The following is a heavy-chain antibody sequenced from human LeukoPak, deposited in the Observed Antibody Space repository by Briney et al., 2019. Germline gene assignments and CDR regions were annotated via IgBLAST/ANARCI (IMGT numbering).Heavy chain of an antibody. CDR2: IYWDDDK. D-gene: IGHD6-13*01. CDR3: AHTRRNWYSSSWYGGGPYNWFDP. J-gene: IGHJ5*02. V-gene: IGHV2-5*02. Sequence: SGPTLVKPTQTLTLTCTFSGFSLSTSGVGVGWIRQPPGKALEWLALIYWDDDKRYSPSLKSRLTITKDTSKNQVALTMTNMDPVDTATYYCAHTRRNWYSSSWYGGGPYNWFDPWGQGTLVTVSS. CDR1: GFSLSTSGVG.